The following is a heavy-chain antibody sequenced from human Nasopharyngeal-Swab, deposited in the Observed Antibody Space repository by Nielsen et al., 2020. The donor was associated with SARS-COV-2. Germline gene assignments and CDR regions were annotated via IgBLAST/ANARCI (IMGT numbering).Heavy chain of an antibody. CDR3: AKDRWYSSSWYIFDY. CDR2: ISYDGSNK. V-gene: IGHV3-30*18. Sequence: WIRQPAGEGLEWVAVISYDGSNKYYADSVKGRFTISRDNSKNTLYLQMNSLRAEDTAVYYCAKDRWYSSSWYIFDYWGQGTLVTVSS. J-gene: IGHJ4*02. D-gene: IGHD6-13*01.